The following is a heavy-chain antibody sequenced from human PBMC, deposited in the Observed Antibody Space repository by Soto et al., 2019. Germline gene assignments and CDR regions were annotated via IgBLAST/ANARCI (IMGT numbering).Heavy chain of an antibody. V-gene: IGHV1-18*01. Sequence: QVRLVQSGSEVKKLGASVKVSCKSSDNTFTHYGINWVRQAPGQGLEWMGWISGYNGNTKYAQKLQDRVTMTADTSTRTAFMEVRSLTSDDTGVYFCAATGGNYFGLDVWGQGTTVTVSS. CDR1: DNTFTHYG. D-gene: IGHD2-8*02. CDR3: AATGGNYFGLDV. CDR2: ISGYNGNT. J-gene: IGHJ6*02.